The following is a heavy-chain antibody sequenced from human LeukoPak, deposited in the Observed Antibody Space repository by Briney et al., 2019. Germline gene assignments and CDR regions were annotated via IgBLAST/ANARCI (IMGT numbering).Heavy chain of an antibody. V-gene: IGHV3-9*01. J-gene: IGHJ4*02. Sequence: GGSLRLSCAASGFTFDDYTMHWVRQAPGKGLEWVSGISWNSGNVGYADSVKGRFSISRDNAKNSLYLQMNSLRAEDTTLYYCTRIGYWGQGTLVTVSS. CDR1: GFTFDDYT. CDR2: ISWNSGNV. D-gene: IGHD2-15*01. CDR3: TRIGY.